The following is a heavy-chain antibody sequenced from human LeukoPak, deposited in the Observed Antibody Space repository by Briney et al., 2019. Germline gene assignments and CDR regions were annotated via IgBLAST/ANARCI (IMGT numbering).Heavy chain of an antibody. V-gene: IGHV3-49*04. Sequence: PGGSLRLSCAASGFTFSSYSMNWVRQAPGKGLEWVGFIRSKAYGGTTEYAASVKGRFTISRNDSKSIAYLQMNSLKTEDTAVYYCTRVRGRYSGSQYSVYWGQGTLVTVSS. CDR3: TRVRGRYSGSQYSVY. CDR2: IRSKAYGGTT. J-gene: IGHJ4*02. D-gene: IGHD1-26*01. CDR1: GFTFSSYS.